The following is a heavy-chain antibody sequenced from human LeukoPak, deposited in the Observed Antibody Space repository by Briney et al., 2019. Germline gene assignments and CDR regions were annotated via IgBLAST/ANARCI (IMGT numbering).Heavy chain of an antibody. V-gene: IGHV4-39*07. J-gene: IGHJ5*02. D-gene: IGHD2-2*01. CDR2: IYYSGST. Sequence: SETLSLTCTVSGGSISSSSYYWGWIRQPPGKGLEWIGSIYYSGSTYYNPSLKSRVTMSVDTSKNQFSLKPSSVTAADTAVYYCARDLGYCSSTSCHNWFDPWGQGTLVTVSS. CDR3: ARDLGYCSSTSCHNWFDP. CDR1: GGSISSSSYY.